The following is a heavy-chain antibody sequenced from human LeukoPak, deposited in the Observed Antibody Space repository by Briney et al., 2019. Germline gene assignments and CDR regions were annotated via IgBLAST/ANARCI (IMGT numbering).Heavy chain of an antibody. D-gene: IGHD2-15*01. CDR2: IYYSGST. Sequence: SETLSLTCTVSGGSISSSSYYLGWIRQPPGKGLEWIGSIYYSGSTYYNPSLKSRVTISVDTSKNQFSLKLSSVTAADTAVYYCARLVAANFALDYWGQGTLVTVSS. CDR3: ARLVAANFALDY. CDR1: GGSISSSSYY. J-gene: IGHJ4*02. V-gene: IGHV4-39*01.